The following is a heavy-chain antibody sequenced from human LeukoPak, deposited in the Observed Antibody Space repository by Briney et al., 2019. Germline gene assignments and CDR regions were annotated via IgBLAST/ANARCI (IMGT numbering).Heavy chain of an antibody. CDR1: GGSFSGYY. D-gene: IGHD6-13*01. CDR2: IYYSGST. Sequence: PSETLSLTCAVYGGSFSGYYWSWIRQPPGKGLEWIGYIYYSGSTNYNPSLKSRVTISGDTSKNQFSLKLSSVTAADTAVYYCARDKGLAAAGHWYFDLWGRGTLVTVSS. J-gene: IGHJ2*01. CDR3: ARDKGLAAAGHWYFDL. V-gene: IGHV4-59*01.